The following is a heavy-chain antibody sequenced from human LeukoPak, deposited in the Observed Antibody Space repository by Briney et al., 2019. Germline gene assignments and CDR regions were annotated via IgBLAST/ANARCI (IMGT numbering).Heavy chain of an antibody. CDR1: GFTFSSYW. J-gene: IGHJ6*03. CDR2: INSDGSST. CDR3: ARTLTMVRGVEFTIAPHYYMDV. V-gene: IGHV3-74*01. Sequence: PGGSLRLSCAASGFTFSSYWMHWVRQAPGKGLVWVSRINSDGSSTSYADSVKCRFTISRDNAKNTLYLQMNSLRAVDTAVYYCARTLTMVRGVEFTIAPHYYMDVWGKGTTVTVSS. D-gene: IGHD3-10*01.